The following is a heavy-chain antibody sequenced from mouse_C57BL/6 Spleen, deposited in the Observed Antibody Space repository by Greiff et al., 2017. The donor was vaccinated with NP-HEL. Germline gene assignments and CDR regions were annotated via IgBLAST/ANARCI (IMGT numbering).Heavy chain of an antibody. CDR2: ISSGSSTI. D-gene: IGHD2-3*01. J-gene: IGHJ3*01. V-gene: IGHV5-17*01. CDR3: ARPDGCPFAY. CDR1: GFTFSDYG. Sequence: DVKLVESGGGLVKPGGSLKLSCAASGFTFSDYGMHWVRQAPEKGLEWVAYISSGSSTIYYADTVKGRFTISRDNAKNTLFLQMTSLRSEDTAMYYCARPDGCPFAYWGQGTLVTVSA.